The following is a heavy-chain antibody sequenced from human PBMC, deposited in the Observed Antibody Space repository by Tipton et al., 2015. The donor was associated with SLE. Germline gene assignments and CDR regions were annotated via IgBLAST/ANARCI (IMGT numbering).Heavy chain of an antibody. J-gene: IGHJ5*02. D-gene: IGHD3-3*01. CDR2: MSDSGST. V-gene: IGHV4-61*09. CDR1: GGSVTSGSYS. CDR3: ARSPPVPTFGVTSPDISWFDP. Sequence: TLSLTCTVSGGSVTSGSYSWSWIRQPAGKGLEWIGHMSDSGSTNYKPSLTGRVRITIDTSKNQFSLNLSSVTAADTAIYYCARSPPVPTFGVTSPDISWFDPWGQGILVTVSS.